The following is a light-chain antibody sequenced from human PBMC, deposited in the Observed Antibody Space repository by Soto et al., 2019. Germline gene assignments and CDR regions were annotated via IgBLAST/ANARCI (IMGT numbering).Light chain of an antibody. CDR2: DAS. V-gene: IGKV3-11*01. J-gene: IGKJ3*01. CDR1: QSVNNY. Sequence: EIVLTQSPATLSLSPGERATLSCRASQSVNNYLAWYQQRPGQAPKLLIYDASNRATGIPARFSGSVSGTDFTLTISILETEDFAVYYCQRRNNMPFSFGPGTKVDIK. CDR3: QRRNNMPFS.